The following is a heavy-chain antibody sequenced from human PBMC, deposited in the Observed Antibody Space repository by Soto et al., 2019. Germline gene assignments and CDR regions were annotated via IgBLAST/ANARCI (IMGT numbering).Heavy chain of an antibody. D-gene: IGHD3-9*01. J-gene: IGHJ6*02. Sequence: QVQLVQSGAEVKKPGASVKVSCKASGYTFTSYGISWVRQAPGQGLEWMGWISAYNGNTNYAQKLQGRVTMTTDTSTSTAYMELRSLRSDDTAVDYCARDWNYDILTGYYPPLYYYYYGMDVWGQGTTVTVSS. CDR2: ISAYNGNT. CDR1: GYTFTSYG. V-gene: IGHV1-18*04. CDR3: ARDWNYDILTGYYPPLYYYYYGMDV.